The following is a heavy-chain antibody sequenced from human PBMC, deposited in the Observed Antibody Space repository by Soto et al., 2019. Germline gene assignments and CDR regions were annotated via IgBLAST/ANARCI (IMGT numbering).Heavy chain of an antibody. CDR1: GGSISSYY. CDR3: ARERGGAFDY. CDR2: IYYSGST. D-gene: IGHD3-16*01. J-gene: IGHJ4*02. Sequence: QVQLQESGPGLVKPSETLSLTCTVSGGSISSYYWSWIRQPPGKGLEWIGYIYYSGSTNYNPSLKSRDTISVDPSKNHFSLKVSSVTAAVTAVYSCARERGGAFDYWGQGTLVTVSS. V-gene: IGHV4-59*12.